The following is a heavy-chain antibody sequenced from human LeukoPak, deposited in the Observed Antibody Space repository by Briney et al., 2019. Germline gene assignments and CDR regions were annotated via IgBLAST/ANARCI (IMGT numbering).Heavy chain of an antibody. D-gene: IGHD2-2*02. CDR3: ARLYTHFDY. V-gene: IGHV4-59*08. Sequence: SETLSLTCTVSGGSISSYYWSWFRQPPRKGLEWIGYIYYSGSTNYNTSLKRRVTISEDTSKNQFSLKLSSVTAADTAVYYCARLYTHFDYWGQGTLVTVSS. CDR1: GGSISSYY. J-gene: IGHJ4*02. CDR2: IYYSGST.